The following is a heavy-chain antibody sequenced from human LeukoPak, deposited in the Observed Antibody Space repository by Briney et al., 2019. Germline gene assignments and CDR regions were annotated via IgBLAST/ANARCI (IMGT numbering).Heavy chain of an antibody. CDR2: INHSGST. J-gene: IGHJ6*04. CDR1: GGSFSGYY. CDR3: AREEALYYYGSGSYSYGMDV. V-gene: IGHV4-34*01. Sequence: ASETLSLTCAVYGGSFSGYYWSWIRQPPGKGLEWIGEINHSGSTNYNPSLKSRVTISVDTSKNQFSLKLSSVTAADTAVYYCAREEALYYYGSGSYSYGMDVWGKGTTVTVSS. D-gene: IGHD3-10*01.